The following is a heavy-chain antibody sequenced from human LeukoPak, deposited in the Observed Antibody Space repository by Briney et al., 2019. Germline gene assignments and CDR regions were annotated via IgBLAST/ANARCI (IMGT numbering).Heavy chain of an antibody. CDR2: ISSSSSYI. Sequence: GGSLRLSCAASGFTFTNYWMSWVRQAPGKGLEWVSSISSSSSYIYYADSVKGRFTISRDNAKNSLYLQMNSLRAEDTAVYYCAREGMQQLEYYFDYWGQGTLVTVSS. V-gene: IGHV3-21*01. D-gene: IGHD6-13*01. CDR1: GFTFTNYW. J-gene: IGHJ4*02. CDR3: AREGMQQLEYYFDY.